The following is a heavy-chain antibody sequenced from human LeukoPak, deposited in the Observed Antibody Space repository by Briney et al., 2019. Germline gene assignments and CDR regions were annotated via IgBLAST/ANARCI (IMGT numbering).Heavy chain of an antibody. V-gene: IGHV1-8*01. Sequence: ASVKVSCKASGYTFTSYDINWVRQATGQGLEWMGWMNPNSGNTGYAQKFQGRVTMTRNTSISTAYMELSSLRSEDTAVYYCARGRAPGFGYGSTYYDYWGQGTLVTVSS. CDR2: MNPNSGNT. CDR1: GYTFTSYD. D-gene: IGHD3-10*01. CDR3: ARGRAPGFGYGSTYYDY. J-gene: IGHJ4*02.